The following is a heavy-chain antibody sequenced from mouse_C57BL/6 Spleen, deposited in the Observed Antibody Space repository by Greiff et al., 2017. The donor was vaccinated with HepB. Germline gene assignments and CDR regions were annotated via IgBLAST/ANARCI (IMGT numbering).Heavy chain of an antibody. V-gene: IGHV1-15*01. Sequence: VQLQQSGAELVRPGASVTLSCKASGYTFTDYEMHWVKQTPVHGLEWIGAIDPETGGTAYNQKFKGKSILTADKSSSTAYMELRSLTSDDSAVYYCTRSSLGLGYFDVWGTGTTVTVAS. CDR2: IDPETGGT. CDR3: TRSSLGLGYFDV. D-gene: IGHD4-1*01. J-gene: IGHJ1*03. CDR1: GYTFTDYE.